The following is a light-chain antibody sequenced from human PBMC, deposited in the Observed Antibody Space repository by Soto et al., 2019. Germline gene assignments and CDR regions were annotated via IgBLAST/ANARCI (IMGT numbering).Light chain of an antibody. V-gene: IGLV2-18*02. Sequence: SVLTQPPSVSGSPGQSVTISCTGTSSDVGSYNRVSWYQQPPGTAPKLMIYEVSNRPSGAPDRFSGSKSGNTASLTISGLQAEDEADYYCSSYTSSSTYVFGTGTKVTVL. CDR1: SSDVGSYNR. CDR2: EVS. CDR3: SSYTSSSTYV. J-gene: IGLJ1*01.